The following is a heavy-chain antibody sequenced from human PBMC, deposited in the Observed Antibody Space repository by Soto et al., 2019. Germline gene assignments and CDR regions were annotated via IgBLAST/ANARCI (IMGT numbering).Heavy chain of an antibody. D-gene: IGHD4-17*01. V-gene: IGHV1-46*03. CDR3: ARDSEAGLTTVTTSFDD. J-gene: IGHJ4*02. CDR2: INPSGGST. Sequence: ASVKVSCKASGYTFTSYYMHWVRQAPGQGLEWMGIINPSGGSTSYAQKFQGRVTMTRDTSTSTVYMELSSLRSEDTAVYYCARDSEAGLTTVTTSFDDWGKGTLVTVSS. CDR1: GYTFTSYY.